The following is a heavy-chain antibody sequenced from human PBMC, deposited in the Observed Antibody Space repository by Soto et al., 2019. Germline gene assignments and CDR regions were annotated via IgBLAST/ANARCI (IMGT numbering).Heavy chain of an antibody. D-gene: IGHD4-17*01. V-gene: IGHV3-30*18. J-gene: IGHJ6*02. Sequence: QVQRVESGGGEVQPGRSLTISCAASGFTFSTYGMHGVRQTPGKGLEWVAVISYDGTNKFYSDSVKGRFTISRDNFKNPLTLQMNSLRADDTAVYSCAKDLQSYGDYDYYCYGMDVWGLGTRVTVSS. CDR3: AKDLQSYGDYDYYCYGMDV. CDR1: GFTFSTYG. CDR2: ISYDGTNK.